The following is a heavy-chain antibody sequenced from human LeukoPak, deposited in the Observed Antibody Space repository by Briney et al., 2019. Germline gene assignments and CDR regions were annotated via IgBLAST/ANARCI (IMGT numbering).Heavy chain of an antibody. Sequence: SETLSLTCTVSGGSVSSYYWSLIRQPPGKGLEWIGHMYYSGSTNYSPSLKSRVTISVDTSKNQFSLKVTSVTAADTAVYYCTRAGSGWSFDYWGQGTLVTVSS. J-gene: IGHJ4*02. V-gene: IGHV4-59*02. CDR2: MYYSGST. CDR1: GGSVSSYY. D-gene: IGHD6-19*01. CDR3: TRAGSGWSFDY.